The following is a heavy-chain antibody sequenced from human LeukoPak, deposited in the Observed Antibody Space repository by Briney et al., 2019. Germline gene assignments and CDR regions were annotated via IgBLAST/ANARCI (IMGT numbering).Heavy chain of an antibody. V-gene: IGHV3-21*01. CDR3: SEQPAYRGYMEL. Sequence: PGGSLRLSCAASGFTFSSYNMNWVRLAPGKGLEWVSSISSSSAYIYYADSVRGRFTISRDNAKNSLYLQMNSLRAEDTAVYYCSEQPAYRGYMELWGKGTTVTVSS. CDR2: ISSSSAYI. D-gene: IGHD1-26*01. J-gene: IGHJ6*03. CDR1: GFTFSSYN.